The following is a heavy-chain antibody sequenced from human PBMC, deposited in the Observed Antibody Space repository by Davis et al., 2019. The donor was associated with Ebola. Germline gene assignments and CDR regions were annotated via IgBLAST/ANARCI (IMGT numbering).Heavy chain of an antibody. J-gene: IGHJ3*02. D-gene: IGHD2/OR15-2a*01. Sequence: GGSLRLSCETSGFIFRNYVMSWVCQAPGKGLEWVSTFGTGGDTYYADSVKGRFAISRDNSRGTLYLQMNSLRVEDTAIYYCVKDSSNIWFDIWGQGTLVTVSS. CDR2: FGTGGDT. CDR1: GFIFRNYV. CDR3: VKDSSNIWFDI. V-gene: IGHV3-23*01.